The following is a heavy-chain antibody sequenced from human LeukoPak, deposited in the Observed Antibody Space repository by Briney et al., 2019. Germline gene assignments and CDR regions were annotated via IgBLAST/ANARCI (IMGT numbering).Heavy chain of an antibody. Sequence: GGSLRLSCAASGFTFSSYSMKWVRQAPGKGLEWVSYISSSRSTIYYADSVKGRFTISRDNAKNSLYLQMNSLRAEDTDVYYCARDRMCDIWGQGPMVTVSS. J-gene: IGHJ3*02. CDR1: GFTFSSYS. CDR2: ISSSRSTI. V-gene: IGHV3-48*01. CDR3: ARDRMCDI.